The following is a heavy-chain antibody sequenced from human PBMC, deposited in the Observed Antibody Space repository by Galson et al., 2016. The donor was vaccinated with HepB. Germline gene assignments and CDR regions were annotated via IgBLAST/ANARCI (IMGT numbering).Heavy chain of an antibody. J-gene: IGHJ4*02. V-gene: IGHV1-46*01. Sequence: SVKVSCKASGYTFTGYYMHWVRQVPGQGLEWLGMVDPNTGNTHYSPNFRGRVTMTRDTSTRTVYVDLSSLTSGDTAVYFCAREPPGTCYFDYWGQGILVTVSS. CDR3: AREPPGTCYFDY. CDR1: GYTFTGYY. CDR2: VDPNTGNT. D-gene: IGHD2-2*01.